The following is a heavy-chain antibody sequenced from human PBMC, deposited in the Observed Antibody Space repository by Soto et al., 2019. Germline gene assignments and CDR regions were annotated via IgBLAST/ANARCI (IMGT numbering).Heavy chain of an antibody. D-gene: IGHD3-3*01. V-gene: IGHV3-11*01. CDR1: GFTFSDYY. Sequence: GGSLRLSCAASGFTFSDYYMSWIRQAPGKGLEWVSYISSSGSTIYYADSVKGRFTISRDNAKNSLYLQMNSLRAEDTAVYYCARARTIFGVVRHFDYWGQGTLVTVSS. J-gene: IGHJ4*02. CDR3: ARARTIFGVVRHFDY. CDR2: ISSSGSTI.